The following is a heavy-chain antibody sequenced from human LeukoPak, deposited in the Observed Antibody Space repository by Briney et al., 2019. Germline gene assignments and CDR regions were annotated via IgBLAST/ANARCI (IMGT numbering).Heavy chain of an antibody. V-gene: IGHV3-48*03. CDR2: ISSSGSTM. D-gene: IGHD5-18*01. CDR3: ARGMDTAMVEDY. CDR1: GFTFSSYE. Sequence: GGSLRLSCAASGFTFSSYEMNWVRQAPGKGLEWVSYISSSGSTMYYADSVKGRFTISRDSAKNSLYLQMNSLRAEDTAVYYCARGMDTAMVEDYWGQGTLVTVSS. J-gene: IGHJ4*02.